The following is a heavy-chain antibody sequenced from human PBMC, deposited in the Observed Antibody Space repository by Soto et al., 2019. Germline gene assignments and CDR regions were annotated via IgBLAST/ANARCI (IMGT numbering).Heavy chain of an antibody. D-gene: IGHD1-26*01. Sequence: GGSLRLSCAVSGFTFDDNAMHLVRQAPEKGLEWVSGINLKSDIGYADSVKGRFTIPRDNAENSLYLQMNSLRAEDTALYYCAISQDSGGRTTFIYWGQATQVTVSS. V-gene: IGHV3-9*01. CDR3: AISQDSGGRTTFIY. J-gene: IGHJ4*02. CDR2: INLKSDI. CDR1: GFTFDDNA.